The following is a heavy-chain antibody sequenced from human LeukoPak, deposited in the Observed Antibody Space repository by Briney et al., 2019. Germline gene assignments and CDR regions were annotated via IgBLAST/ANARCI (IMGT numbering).Heavy chain of an antibody. J-gene: IGHJ6*02. CDR2: IIPVLSTT. CDR3: VEGRSSFSLPRGMDV. D-gene: IGHD2-2*01. V-gene: IGHV1-69*13. CDR1: GGTFSTYS. Sequence: SVKVSCKASGGTFSTYSLSWVRQAPGQGLEWMGGIIPVLSTTNYAQKFQTGVTIPADESTATVYMELNSLRSDDTAVYYCVEGRSSFSLPRGMDVWGQGTTVSVFS.